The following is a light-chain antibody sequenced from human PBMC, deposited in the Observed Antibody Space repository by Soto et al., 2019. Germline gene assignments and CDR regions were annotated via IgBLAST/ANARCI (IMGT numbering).Light chain of an antibody. CDR2: DAS. V-gene: IGKV1-17*01. CDR1: QDINNN. CDR3: QQLNTLPFT. J-gene: IGKJ5*01. Sequence: DIQMTQSPSSVSASVGDRVTITCQAGQDINNNLNWYQQKPGKAPKLLIYDASDLESGVPSRFSGSGSGTEFTLTISGLLPEDFATYHCQQLNTLPFTFGQGTRLEIK.